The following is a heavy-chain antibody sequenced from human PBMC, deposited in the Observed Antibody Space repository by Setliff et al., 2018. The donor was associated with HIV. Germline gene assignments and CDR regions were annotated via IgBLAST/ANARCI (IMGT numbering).Heavy chain of an antibody. D-gene: IGHD2-2*01. Sequence: ASVKVSCKASGYTFSQYPIHWVRQAPGQRPEWMGWINTGNGNTKYSQKFQDRVTVTRDTSANTVYMELNSLRSEDTAVYYCARDRCNSVACYLYNWFDPWGQGTLVTVSS. J-gene: IGHJ5*02. V-gene: IGHV1-3*04. CDR1: GYTFSQYP. CDR2: INTGNGNT. CDR3: ARDRCNSVACYLYNWFDP.